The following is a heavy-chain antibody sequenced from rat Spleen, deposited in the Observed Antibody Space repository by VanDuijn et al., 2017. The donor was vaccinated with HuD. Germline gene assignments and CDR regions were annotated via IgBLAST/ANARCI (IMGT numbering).Heavy chain of an antibody. CDR1: GFSLISNS. V-gene: IGHV2-1*01. D-gene: IGHD1-12*03. Sequence: QVQLKESGPGLVQPSQTLSLTCTVSGFSLISNSVHWIRQPPGKGLEWMGGIWGDESTDYNSAVKSRLSISRDTSKSQVFLKMNNLQTEDTAMYFCASQYYYDGYYRDYWGQGVMVTVSS. CDR2: IWGDEST. CDR3: ASQYYYDGYYRDY. J-gene: IGHJ2*01.